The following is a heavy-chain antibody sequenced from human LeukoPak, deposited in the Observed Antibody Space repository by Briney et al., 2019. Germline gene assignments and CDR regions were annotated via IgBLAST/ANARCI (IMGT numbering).Heavy chain of an antibody. CDR2: INPSGGST. CDR3: ARESAPLGYCSSTSCYRGFDP. Sequence: ASVKVSCKASGYTFTSYYMHWVRQAPGQGLEWMGIINPSGGSTSYAQKFQGRVTMTRDTSISTAYMELSRLRSDDTAVYYCARESAPLGYCSSTSCYRGFDPWGQGTLVTVSS. D-gene: IGHD2-2*01. CDR1: GYTFTSYY. J-gene: IGHJ5*02. V-gene: IGHV1-46*01.